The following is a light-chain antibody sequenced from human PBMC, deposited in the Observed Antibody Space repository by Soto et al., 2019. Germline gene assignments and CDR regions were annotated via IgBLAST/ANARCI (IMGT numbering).Light chain of an antibody. V-gene: IGKV1-33*01. J-gene: IGKJ4*01. CDR3: QLYKNVILP. CDR1: EDVSDY. Sequence: DIKMTQSPSSLSASVGDRVTLTCQASEDVSDYVNWYQQKPGRAPKLLIYDASKLETGVPSRFSGRGSGTDFSFTIRDLQPEDFATYYCQLYKNVILPFGGGTRVDI. CDR2: DAS.